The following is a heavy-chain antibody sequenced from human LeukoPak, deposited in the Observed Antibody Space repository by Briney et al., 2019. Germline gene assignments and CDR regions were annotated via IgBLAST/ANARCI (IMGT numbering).Heavy chain of an antibody. D-gene: IGHD3-16*01. Sequence: PGGSLRLSCAASGFTFSSYAMSWVRQAPGKGLEWVSAISGSGGSTYYADSVRGRFTISRDNSKNTLYLQMNSLRAEDTAVYYCAKDTFGLSGARFDYWGQGTLVTVSS. CDR3: AKDTFGLSGARFDY. CDR1: GFTFSSYA. CDR2: ISGSGGST. V-gene: IGHV3-23*01. J-gene: IGHJ4*02.